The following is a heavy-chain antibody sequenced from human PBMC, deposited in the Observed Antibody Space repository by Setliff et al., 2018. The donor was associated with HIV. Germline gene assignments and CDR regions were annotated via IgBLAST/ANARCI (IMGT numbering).Heavy chain of an antibody. D-gene: IGHD6-13*01. CDR3: AREVVESSSWYSPYYYYYMDV. CDR2: IYTSGST. J-gene: IGHJ6*03. V-gene: IGHV4-4*07. Sequence: SETLSLTCTVSGGSISIYYWSWIRQPAGKGLEWIGRIYTSGSTNYNPSLKGRVTMSVDTSKNQFSLKLSSVTAADTAVYYCAREVVESSSWYSPYYYYYMDVWGKGTTVTVSS. CDR1: GGSISIYY.